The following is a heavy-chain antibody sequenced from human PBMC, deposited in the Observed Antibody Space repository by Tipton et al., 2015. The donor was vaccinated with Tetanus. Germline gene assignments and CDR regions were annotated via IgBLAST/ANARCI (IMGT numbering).Heavy chain of an antibody. V-gene: IGHV3-11*04. J-gene: IGHJ4*02. Sequence: SLRLSCAASGFTFSDYYMSWIRQAPGKGLEWVSGISRSGDNTFYADSVKGRFTISRDNSQNTLYLQMNSLKVEDTAVYYCAREDGGPTLDYFDSWGQGAQVIVSS. CDR1: GFTFSDYY. CDR2: ISRSGDNT. CDR3: AREDGGPTLDYFDS. D-gene: IGHD3-16*01.